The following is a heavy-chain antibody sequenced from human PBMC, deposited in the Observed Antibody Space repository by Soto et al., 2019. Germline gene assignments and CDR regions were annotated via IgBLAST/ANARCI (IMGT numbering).Heavy chain of an antibody. J-gene: IGHJ4*02. D-gene: IGHD6-19*01. CDR3: ARDWGAVASYYFHN. Sequence: GGSLRLSCTASGFTFTNYAMHWVRQAPGKGLEWVAVISYDGSNIFYADSVKGRFTISRDTSKNTLYLQMNSLRTEDTAVYYCARDWGAVASYYFHNCGQGTPVTVYS. CDR2: ISYDGSNI. V-gene: IGHV3-30*04. CDR1: GFTFTNYA.